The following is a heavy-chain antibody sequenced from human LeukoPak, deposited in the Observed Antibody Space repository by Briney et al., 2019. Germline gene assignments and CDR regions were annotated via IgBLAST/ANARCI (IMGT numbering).Heavy chain of an antibody. V-gene: IGHV3-23*01. CDR1: GFTFSSYA. CDR3: AKDDSSGYYPLGY. J-gene: IGHJ4*02. D-gene: IGHD3-22*01. CDR2: ISGSGGNT. Sequence: PGGPLRLSCAASGFTFSSYAMSWVRQAPGKGLEWVSAISGSGGNTYYADSVKGRFTISRDNSKNTLYLQMNSLRAEDTAVCYCAKDDSSGYYPLGYWGQGTLVTVSS.